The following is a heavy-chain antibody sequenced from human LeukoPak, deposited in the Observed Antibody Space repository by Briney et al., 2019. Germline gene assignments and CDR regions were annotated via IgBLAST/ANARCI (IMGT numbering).Heavy chain of an antibody. D-gene: IGHD6-13*01. J-gene: IGHJ5*02. CDR3: ARAYSSSWYFNWFDP. CDR1: GYSISSGYY. Sequence: SETLSLTCTISGYSISSGYYWGWIRQPPGKGLEWIGNIYPSGTTYYNPSLKTRVTISVDTSKNQFSLKLSSVTAADTAVYFCARAYSSSWYFNWFDPWGQGTLVTVSS. CDR2: IYPSGTT. V-gene: IGHV4-38-2*02.